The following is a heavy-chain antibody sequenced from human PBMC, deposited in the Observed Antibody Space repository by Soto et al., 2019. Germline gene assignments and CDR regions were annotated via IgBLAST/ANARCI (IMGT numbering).Heavy chain of an antibody. CDR3: GGQQLTLTQVDY. D-gene: IGHD6-13*01. CDR2: ISGSGGST. V-gene: IGHV3-23*01. CDR1: GFTFSSYA. J-gene: IGHJ4*02. Sequence: EVQLLGSGGGLVQPGGSLRLSCAASGFTFSSYAMSWVRQAPGKGLEWVSAISGSGGSTYYSDSVKGRFTISRDNSKNTLYLQMNSLRAEDTAVYYCGGQQLTLTQVDYWGQGTLVTVSS.